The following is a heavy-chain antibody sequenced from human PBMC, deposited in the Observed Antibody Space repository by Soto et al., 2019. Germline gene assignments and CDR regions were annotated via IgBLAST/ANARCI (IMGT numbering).Heavy chain of an antibody. Sequence: RQPPEKGLEWIGAIYFSGSTYYNPSLKGRLAISVDTSRNQLSLKVTSVTAADTAFYXXXXXXXXXFIDYWGQGTLVTVSS. J-gene: IGHJ4*02. CDR3: XXXXXXXFIDY. V-gene: IGHV4-39*01. CDR2: IYFSGST.